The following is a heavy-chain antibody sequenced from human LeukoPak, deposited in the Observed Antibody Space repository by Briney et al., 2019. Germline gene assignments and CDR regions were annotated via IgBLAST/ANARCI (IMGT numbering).Heavy chain of an antibody. CDR1: GFTFSTYP. V-gene: IGHV3-30*04. J-gene: IGHJ4*02. CDR2: ISYDGSNK. D-gene: IGHD3-22*01. Sequence: GGSLRLSCAASGFTFSTYPMHWVRQAPGKGLEWVALISYDGSNKYYADSVKGRVTISRDNSKNTLYLQMNSLRSDDTAVYYCARVPLASSGYYYVEDYWGQGTLVTVSS. CDR3: ARVPLASSGYYYVEDY.